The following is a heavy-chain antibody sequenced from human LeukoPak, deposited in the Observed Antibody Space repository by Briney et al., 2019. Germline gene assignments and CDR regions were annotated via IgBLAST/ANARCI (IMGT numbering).Heavy chain of an antibody. V-gene: IGHV1-69*04. CDR1: GGTFSSYA. J-gene: IGHJ5*02. Sequence: SVKVSCKASGGTFSSYAISWVRQAPGQGLEWMGRIIPIFGIANCAQKFQGRVTITAGKSTSTAYMELSSLRSEDTAVYYCARRGHSGSYLGFDPWGQGTLVTVSS. CDR3: ARRGHSGSYLGFDP. CDR2: IIPIFGIA. D-gene: IGHD1-26*01.